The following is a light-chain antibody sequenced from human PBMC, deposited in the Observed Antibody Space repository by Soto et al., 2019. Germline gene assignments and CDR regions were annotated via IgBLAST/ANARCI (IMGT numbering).Light chain of an antibody. CDR2: DAS. Sequence: EIVLTQSPATLSLAPGERATLSCRASQSVSRYLAWYQRKPGQAPRLLIYDASHRATGIPARFSGSGSGTDFTLTISSLEPEDLAVYYCQQRNNWPGTFGQGTKVEI. CDR1: QSVSRY. CDR3: QQRNNWPGT. V-gene: IGKV3-11*01. J-gene: IGKJ1*01.